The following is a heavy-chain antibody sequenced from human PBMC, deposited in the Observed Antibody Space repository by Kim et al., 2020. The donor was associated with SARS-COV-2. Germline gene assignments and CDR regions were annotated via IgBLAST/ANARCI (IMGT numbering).Heavy chain of an antibody. Sequence: GGSLRLSCAASGFTFSSYAMHWVRQAPGKGLEWVAVISYDGSNKYYADSVKGRFTISRDNSKNTLYLQMNSLRAEDTAVYYCARTYSSGWYGPYYYYYGMDVWGQGTTVTVSS. V-gene: IGHV3-30*04. D-gene: IGHD6-19*01. CDR1: GFTFSSYA. J-gene: IGHJ6*02. CDR3: ARTYSSGWYGPYYYYYGMDV. CDR2: ISYDGSNK.